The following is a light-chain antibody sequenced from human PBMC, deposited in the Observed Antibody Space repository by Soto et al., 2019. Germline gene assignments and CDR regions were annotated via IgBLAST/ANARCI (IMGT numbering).Light chain of an antibody. CDR1: SSDVGGYNY. Sequence: QSALTQPRSVSGSPGQSVTISCTGTSSDVGGYNYVSWYQQHPGKAPKLMIYGVSKRPSGVPDRFSGSKSGNTASLTISGLQAEDEADYYCCSYAGSYTVVFGGGTKLIVL. V-gene: IGLV2-11*01. J-gene: IGLJ2*01. CDR3: CSYAGSYTVV. CDR2: GVS.